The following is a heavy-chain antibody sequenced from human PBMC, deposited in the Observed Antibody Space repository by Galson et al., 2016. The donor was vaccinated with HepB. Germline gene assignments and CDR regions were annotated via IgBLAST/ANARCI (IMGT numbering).Heavy chain of an antibody. CDR3: ARDQTLHTGTPYNWFDV. CDR2: ISASNGYT. V-gene: IGHV1-18*01. CDR1: GYTFTSYG. D-gene: IGHD1-7*01. Sequence: SVKVSCKASGYTFTSYGITWVRQAPGQGLEWMGWISASNGYTNYPQRYQGRVTMTTDTSTTTAYMELRSRRSDDTVVYYCARDQTLHTGTPYNWFDVWGQGTPVTVSS. J-gene: IGHJ5*02.